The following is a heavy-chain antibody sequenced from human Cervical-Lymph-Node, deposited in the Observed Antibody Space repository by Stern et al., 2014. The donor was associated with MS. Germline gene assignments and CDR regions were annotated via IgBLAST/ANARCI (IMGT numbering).Heavy chain of an antibody. CDR1: GFTFSNYG. CDR2: IWYDGNKK. D-gene: IGHD1-7*01. V-gene: IGHV3-33*01. J-gene: IGHJ4*02. CDR3: ARGNWNYEGMGY. Sequence: QVQLVQSGGGVVQPGRSLRLSCAASGFTFSNYGMHRVRQAPGKGLEWLAVIWYDGNKKYYADSVKGRFTISRDNSKNTLFLQMSSLTAEDTALYYCARGNWNYEGMGYWGQGTLVTVSS.